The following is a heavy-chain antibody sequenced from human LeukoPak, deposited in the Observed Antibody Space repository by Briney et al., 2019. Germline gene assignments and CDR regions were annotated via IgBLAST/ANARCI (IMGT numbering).Heavy chain of an antibody. Sequence: GGSLRLSCSVTGLTFAYYAMSWVRQAPGKGLEWVSSINNDGGATYYADSLKGRFIISRDNSKSTLYLQMNSLRAEETAVYYCAKDPHSSSWYQGAFDIWGQGTMVTVSS. CDR1: GLTFAYYA. V-gene: IGHV3-23*01. D-gene: IGHD6-13*01. CDR3: AKDPHSSSWYQGAFDI. CDR2: INNDGGAT. J-gene: IGHJ3*02.